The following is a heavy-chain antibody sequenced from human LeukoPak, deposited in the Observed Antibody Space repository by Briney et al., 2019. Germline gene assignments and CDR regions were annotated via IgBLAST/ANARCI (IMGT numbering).Heavy chain of an antibody. J-gene: IGHJ4*02. D-gene: IGHD3-22*01. CDR2: INPSSGGT. Sequence: ASVKVSCKASGYTFIGYSMHWVRQAPGQGLEWMGWINPSSGGTKYAQKFQGRVTMTTDTSISTAYMELSRLRSDDTAPYYCARVGSNFYDDSGYNDYWGQGTLVTVSS. CDR1: GYTFIGYS. CDR3: ARVGSNFYDDSGYNDY. V-gene: IGHV1-2*02.